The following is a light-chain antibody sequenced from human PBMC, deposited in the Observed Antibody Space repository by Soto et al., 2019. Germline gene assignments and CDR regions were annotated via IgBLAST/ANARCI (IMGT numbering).Light chain of an antibody. CDR1: QSISTY. V-gene: IGKV1-39*01. Sequence: DIQMTQSPSSLSASDGDRVTITCRASQSISTYLNWYQQTPGKAPKLLIYAASSLQSGVPSRFSGSGSGTDFTLTISSLHPEDSATYYCQQSYSTPPTFGQGTKVDNK. J-gene: IGKJ1*01. CDR2: AAS. CDR3: QQSYSTPPT.